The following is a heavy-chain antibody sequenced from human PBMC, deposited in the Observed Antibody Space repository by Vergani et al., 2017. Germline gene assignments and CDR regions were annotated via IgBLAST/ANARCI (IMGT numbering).Heavy chain of an antibody. J-gene: IGHJ6*03. Sequence: QVQLQESGPGLVKPSETLSLTCTVSGGSISSYYWSWIRQPPGKGLEWIGYIYYSGSTNYNPSLKSRVTISVDTSKNQFFLKQSSVTAADTAADYCAREDDCYCYMDVWGKGTTVTVSS. CDR1: GGSISSYY. CDR2: IYYSGST. V-gene: IGHV4-59*01. D-gene: IGHD1-26*01. CDR3: AREDDCYCYMDV.